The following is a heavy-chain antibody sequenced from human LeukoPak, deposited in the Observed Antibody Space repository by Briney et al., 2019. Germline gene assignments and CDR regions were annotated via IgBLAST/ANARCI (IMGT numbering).Heavy chain of an antibody. CDR2: ISSSSSYI. V-gene: IGHV3-21*01. CDR3: ARCSSGSYYVTPFDY. D-gene: IGHD1-26*01. J-gene: IGHJ4*02. Sequence: GGSLRLSCAASGFTFSSYSMNWVRQAPGKGLERVSSISSSSSYIYYADSVKGRFTISRDNAKNSLYLQMNSLRAEDTAVYYCARCSSGSYYVTPFDYWGQGTLVTVSS. CDR1: GFTFSSYS.